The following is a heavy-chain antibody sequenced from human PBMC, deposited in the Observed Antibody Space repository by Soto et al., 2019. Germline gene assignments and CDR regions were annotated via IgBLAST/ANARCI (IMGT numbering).Heavy chain of an antibody. Sequence: QVQLVQSGAEVKKPGASVKVSCKASGYTFTSYGISWVRQAPGQGLEWMGWISAYNGNTNHAQKLQGRVTMTTDTSTSTAYMELRSLRSDDTAVYYCARDQSVDIVATTDQNWFDPWGQGTLVTVSS. V-gene: IGHV1-18*01. CDR2: ISAYNGNT. CDR3: ARDQSVDIVATTDQNWFDP. D-gene: IGHD5-12*01. J-gene: IGHJ5*02. CDR1: GYTFTSYG.